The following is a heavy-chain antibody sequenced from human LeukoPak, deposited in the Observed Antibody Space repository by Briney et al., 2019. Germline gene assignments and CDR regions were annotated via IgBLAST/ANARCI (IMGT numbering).Heavy chain of an antibody. CDR3: ARDTYYYDSSGYYAVDY. Sequence: SETLSLTCTVSGGSISSYYWSWIRQPAGKGLEWIGRIYTSGSTNYNPSLKSRVTMSVDASKNQFSLKLSSVTAADTAVYYCARDTYYYDSSGYYAVDYWGQGTLVTVSS. J-gene: IGHJ4*02. D-gene: IGHD3-22*01. CDR1: GGSISSYY. CDR2: IYTSGST. V-gene: IGHV4-4*07.